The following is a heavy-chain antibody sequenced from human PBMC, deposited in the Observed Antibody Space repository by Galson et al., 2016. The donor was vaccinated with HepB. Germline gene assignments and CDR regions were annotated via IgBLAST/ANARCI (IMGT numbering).Heavy chain of an antibody. CDR3: ARGDDSSPFYYEGYFDY. CDR1: GDSVSNNSAA. D-gene: IGHD3-22*01. Sequence: CAISGDSVSNNSAAWNWIRQSPPRGLEWLGRTYYRSKWYNEYAVSVKSRITINPDTSKNQFSLQLNSVSPEDTAVYYCARGDDSSPFYYEGYFDYWGQGTLVTVSS. V-gene: IGHV6-1*01. CDR2: TYYRSKWYN. J-gene: IGHJ4*02.